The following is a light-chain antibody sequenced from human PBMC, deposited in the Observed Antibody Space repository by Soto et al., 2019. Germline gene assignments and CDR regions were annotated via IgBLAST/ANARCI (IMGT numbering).Light chain of an antibody. Sequence: IQLTQSPSSLSASVGDRVTITCRASQDISSYLAWYQQKPGKAPNLLIYAASTLQSGVPSRFSASGVGTDFTLTISRLQAEDFATYYCQQVRSYPSTFGGGTKVEIK. CDR3: QQVRSYPST. CDR2: AAS. CDR1: QDISSY. J-gene: IGKJ4*01. V-gene: IGKV1-9*01.